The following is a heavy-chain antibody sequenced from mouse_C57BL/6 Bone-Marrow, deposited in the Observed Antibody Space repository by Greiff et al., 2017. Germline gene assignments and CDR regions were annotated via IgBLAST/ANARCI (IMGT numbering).Heavy chain of an antibody. CDR3: ASIYYDYAAY. V-gene: IGHV1-50*01. CDR1: GYTFTSYW. J-gene: IGHJ3*01. D-gene: IGHD2-4*01. CDR2: IDPSDSYT. Sequence: QVQLQQPGAELVKPGASVKLSCKASGYTFTSYWMQWVKQRPGQGLEWIGEIDPSDSYTNYNQKFKGKATLTVDTSSSTAYMQLSSLTSEDSAVYYCASIYYDYAAYWGQGTLVTVSA.